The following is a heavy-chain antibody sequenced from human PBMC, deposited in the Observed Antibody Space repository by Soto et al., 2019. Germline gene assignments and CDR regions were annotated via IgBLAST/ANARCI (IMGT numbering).Heavy chain of an antibody. CDR2: FSDIGYTT. D-gene: IGHD1-1*01. CDR3: VKVWKKMNMKFEY. J-gene: IGHJ4*02. CDR1: GFTFSNYA. Sequence: HWWSXRLSCVASGFTFSNYAISLFRHAPGKGLEWVSAFSDIGYTTYYADSVKGRFTISRENSKNTLYMKMNSLRDADTAVYYCVKVWKKMNMKFEYWGQG. V-gene: IGHV3-23*01.